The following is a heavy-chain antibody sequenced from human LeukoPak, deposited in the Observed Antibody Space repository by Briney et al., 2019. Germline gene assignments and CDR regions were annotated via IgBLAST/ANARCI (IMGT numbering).Heavy chain of an antibody. CDR1: GYTFTGYY. D-gene: IGHD6-6*01. CDR3: APPYSSSPTAYYYGMDV. CDR2: INPNSGGT. J-gene: IGHJ6*02. V-gene: IGHV1-2*02. Sequence: ASVKVSCKASGYTFTGYYMHWVRQAPGQGLEWMGWINPNSGGTNCAQKFQGRVTMTRDTSISTAYMELSRLRSDDTAVYYCAPPYSSSPTAYYYGMDVWGQGTTVTVSS.